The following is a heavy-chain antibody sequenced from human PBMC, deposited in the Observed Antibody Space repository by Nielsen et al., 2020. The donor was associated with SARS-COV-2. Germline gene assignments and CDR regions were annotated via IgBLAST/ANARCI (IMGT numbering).Heavy chain of an antibody. J-gene: IGHJ5*02. CDR1: GFTFSSYA. Sequence: GESLKISCAASGFTFSSYAMHWVRQAPGKGLEWVAVIWYDGSNKYYADSVKGRFTISRDNSKNTLYLQMNSLRAEDTAVYYCLVGVADAYNWFDPWGQGTLVTVSS. CDR2: IWYDGSNK. CDR3: LVGVADAYNWFDP. V-gene: IGHV3-33*01. D-gene: IGHD6-19*01.